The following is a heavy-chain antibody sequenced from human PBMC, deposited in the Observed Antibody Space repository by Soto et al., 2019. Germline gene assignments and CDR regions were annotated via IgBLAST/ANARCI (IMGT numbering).Heavy chain of an antibody. CDR2: ISSSSSYI. J-gene: IGHJ4*02. V-gene: IGHV3-21*01. Sequence: GGSLRLSCAASGFTFSSYSMNWVRQAPGKGLEWVSSISSSSSYIYYADSVKGRFTISRDNAKNSLYLQMNSLRAEDTAVYYCARFAPYSYGLDYWGQGTLVTVSS. CDR3: ARFAPYSYGLDY. CDR1: GFTFSSYS. D-gene: IGHD5-18*01.